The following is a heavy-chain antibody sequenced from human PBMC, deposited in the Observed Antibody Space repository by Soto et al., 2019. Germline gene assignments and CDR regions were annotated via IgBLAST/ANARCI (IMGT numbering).Heavy chain of an antibody. V-gene: IGHV3-30-3*01. D-gene: IGHD3-3*01. CDR1: GFTFSSYA. Sequence: GGSLRLSCAASGFTFSSYAMHWVRQAPGKGLEWVAVISYDGSNKYYADSVKGRFTISRDNSKNTLYLQMNSLRAEDTAVYYCARDLAIFGVVMVDYYYYGMDGWGQGTTVTVSS. CDR2: ISYDGSNK. J-gene: IGHJ6*02. CDR3: ARDLAIFGVVMVDYYYYGMDG.